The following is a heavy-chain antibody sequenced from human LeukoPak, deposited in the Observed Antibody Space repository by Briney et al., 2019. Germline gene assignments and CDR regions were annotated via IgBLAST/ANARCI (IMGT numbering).Heavy chain of an antibody. CDR2: ISTGTYI. CDR3: AREVYKVVATVFDY. Sequence: GGSLRLSCVASGFTFSRFEMNWVRQAPGKGLEWISHISTGTYIAYTHSVKGRFTISRDNAKNSLYLQMNSLRAEDTAVYYCAREVYKVVATVFDYWGQGTLVTVSS. V-gene: IGHV3-21*05. J-gene: IGHJ4*02. CDR1: GFTFSRFE. D-gene: IGHD5-12*01.